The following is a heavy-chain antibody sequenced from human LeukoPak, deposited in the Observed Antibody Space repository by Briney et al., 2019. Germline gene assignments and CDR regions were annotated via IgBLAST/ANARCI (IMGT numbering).Heavy chain of an antibody. CDR2: IKQDGSEK. D-gene: IGHD6-13*01. CDR1: GFTFSSYW. J-gene: IGHJ4*02. Sequence: GALRLSCAASGFTFSSYWMSWVRQAPGKGLEWVANIKQDGSEKYYVDSVKGRFTISRDNAKKSLYLQMNSLRAEDTAVYFCARVVSSSGGFDYWGQGTLVTVSS. V-gene: IGHV3-7*01. CDR3: ARVVSSSGGFDY.